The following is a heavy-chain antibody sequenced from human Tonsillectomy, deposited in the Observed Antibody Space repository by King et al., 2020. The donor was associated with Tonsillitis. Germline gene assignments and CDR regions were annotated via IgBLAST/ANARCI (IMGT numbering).Heavy chain of an antibody. V-gene: IGHV3-33*08. J-gene: IGHJ4*02. Sequence: VQLQESGGGVVQPWRSLRLSCAASRFTFSSYGMHWVRQAPGNGLELVAGIWYDGRNKYYADSVKGRFTISRDNSKNTLYLQMNSLRAEDTAVYYCARAGIAVAEPPDYWGQGTLVTVSS. D-gene: IGHD6-19*01. CDR2: IWYDGRNK. CDR1: RFTFSSYG. CDR3: ARAGIAVAEPPDY.